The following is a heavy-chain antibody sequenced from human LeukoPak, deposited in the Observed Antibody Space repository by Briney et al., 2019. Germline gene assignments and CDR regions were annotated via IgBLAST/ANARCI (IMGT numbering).Heavy chain of an antibody. CDR3: ARDRGRWPHATFDI. D-gene: IGHD3-10*01. V-gene: IGHV4-39*07. Sequence: SETLSLICTVSGGSISSSSYYWGWIRQPPGKGLEWIGNIYYSGSTYYNSPLKSRVTISVDTSKNHLSLRLISVTAADTAVYYCARDRGRWPHATFDIWGQGTKVTVPS. J-gene: IGHJ3*02. CDR1: GGSISSSSYY. CDR2: IYYSGST.